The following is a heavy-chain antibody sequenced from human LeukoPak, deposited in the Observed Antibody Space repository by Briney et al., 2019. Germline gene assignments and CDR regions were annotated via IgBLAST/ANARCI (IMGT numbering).Heavy chain of an antibody. D-gene: IGHD1-14*01. Sequence: PSETLSLTCTVSGASISGHYLTWLRQPPGKGLEWIGYISHIGSTNYNPSLKSRVTISVDTSKNQFSLKLTSVTAADTAVYYCARDQISINALDMWGQGTMVTVSS. J-gene: IGHJ3*02. CDR3: ARDQISINALDM. V-gene: IGHV4-59*11. CDR2: ISHIGST. CDR1: GASISGHY.